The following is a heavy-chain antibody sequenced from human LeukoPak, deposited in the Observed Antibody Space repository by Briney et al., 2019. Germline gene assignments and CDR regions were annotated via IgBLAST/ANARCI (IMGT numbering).Heavy chain of an antibody. D-gene: IGHD1-26*01. V-gene: IGHV4-39*07. Sequence: PSETLSLTCTVSGGSISSPNHFWGWIRQPPGRGLEWIGGIYYSGNTYYNPSLKSRVTISVDTSKNQFSLNLTSVTAADTAVYYCAREGGSYSNYFDYWGQGTLVTVSS. CDR1: GGSISSPNHF. J-gene: IGHJ4*02. CDR2: IYYSGNT. CDR3: AREGGSYSNYFDY.